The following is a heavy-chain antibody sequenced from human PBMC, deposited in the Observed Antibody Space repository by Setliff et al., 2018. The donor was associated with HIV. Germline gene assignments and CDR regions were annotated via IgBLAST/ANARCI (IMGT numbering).Heavy chain of an antibody. J-gene: IGHJ3*02. D-gene: IGHD3-10*01. V-gene: IGHV1-8*02. CDR2: MNTNSGNT. CDR1: GYTFTGYF. Sequence: ASVKVSCKASGYTFTGYFIHWVRQATGQGPEWIGWMNTNSGNTGYAQKFQVRVTMTRNTSISTAYMELSSLRSEDTAVYYCARGDYYGSGRTDAFDIWGQGTMVTVSS. CDR3: ARGDYYGSGRTDAFDI.